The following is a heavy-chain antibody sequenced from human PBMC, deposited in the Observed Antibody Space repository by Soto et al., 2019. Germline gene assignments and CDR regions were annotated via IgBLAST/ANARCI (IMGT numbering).Heavy chain of an antibody. D-gene: IGHD2-15*01. CDR2: IDTSIGHT. J-gene: IGHJ5*02. V-gene: IGHV1-18*01. CDR1: GYTFVSHG. CDR3: ARASYCSGGTCTTWFHP. Sequence: ASVKVSCKASGYTFVSHGITWVRQAPGQGLEWMGWIDTSIGHTNFAQKFDDRVTMTTDTSTNTAYMDLRRLRSDDTAVYYCARASYCSGGTCTTWFHPWGQGTLVTVSS.